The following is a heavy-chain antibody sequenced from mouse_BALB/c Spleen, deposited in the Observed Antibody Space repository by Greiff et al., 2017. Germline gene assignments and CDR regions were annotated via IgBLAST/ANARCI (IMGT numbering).Heavy chain of an antibody. Sequence: VQLQQPGAELVRPGASVKLSCKASGYTFTSYWINWVKQRPGQGLEWIGNIYPSDSYTNYNQKFKDKATLTVDKSSSTAYMQLRSPTSEDSAVYYCTRDMGGNYGYFDVWGAGTTVTVSS. CDR1: GYTFTSYW. CDR3: TRDMGGNYGYFDV. CDR2: IYPSDSYT. J-gene: IGHJ1*01. V-gene: IGHV1-69*02. D-gene: IGHD1-1*02.